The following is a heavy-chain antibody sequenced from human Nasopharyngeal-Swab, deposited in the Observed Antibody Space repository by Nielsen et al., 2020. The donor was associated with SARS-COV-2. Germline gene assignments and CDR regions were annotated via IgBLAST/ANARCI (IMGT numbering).Heavy chain of an antibody. D-gene: IGHD3-10*01. CDR3: ARRSFYYGSGTVRGMDV. V-gene: IGHV5-10-1*01. J-gene: IGHJ6*02. CDR1: GSSFSSYW. Sequence: GESLKISCKGSGSSFSSYWISWVRQMPGKGLEWMGIIDPSDSYSNSSPSFQGHVTISVDKSLSTAFLQWSSLKASATAVYYCARRSFYYGSGTVRGMDVWGQGTTVTVSS. CDR2: IDPSDSYS.